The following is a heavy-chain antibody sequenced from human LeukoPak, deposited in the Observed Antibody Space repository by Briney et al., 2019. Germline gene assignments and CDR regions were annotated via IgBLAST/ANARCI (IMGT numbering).Heavy chain of an antibody. CDR3: AMRDRGYGLDI. V-gene: IGHV3-23*01. CDR1: GFSLRAYD. D-gene: IGHD3-10*01. Sequence: GGSLRLSCAASGFSLRAYDLIWVRQAPGKGLDWVSIVNGGGDIMMYEDSVKGRFTISRDNSKNTFYLQMNSLRVEDRAVYYCAMRDRGYGLDICGQGTMVTVSS. J-gene: IGHJ3*02. CDR2: VNGGGDIM.